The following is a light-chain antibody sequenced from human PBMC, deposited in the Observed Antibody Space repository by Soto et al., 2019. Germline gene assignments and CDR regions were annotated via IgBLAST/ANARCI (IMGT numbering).Light chain of an antibody. V-gene: IGKV1-9*01. CDR1: QGISTY. Sequence: DIQLTQSPSFLSASVGDRVTITCRASQGISTYLAWYQQKPGKAPKLLIYAASTLQSGVPSRFSGSGSGTEFTLTISSLQPEAFATYYCLQLNSYPRSFGQGTRLEIK. CDR2: AAS. J-gene: IGKJ2*01. CDR3: LQLNSYPRS.